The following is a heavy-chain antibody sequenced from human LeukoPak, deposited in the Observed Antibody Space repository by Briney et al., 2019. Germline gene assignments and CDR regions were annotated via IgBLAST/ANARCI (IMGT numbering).Heavy chain of an antibody. J-gene: IGHJ4*02. CDR3: ARGSSGWYGRYYFDY. CDR2: IYYSGST. V-gene: IGHV4-38-2*02. D-gene: IGHD6-19*01. CDR1: GYSISSGYY. Sequence: SETLSLTCTVSGYSISSGYYWGWIRQPPGKGLEWIGSIYYSGSTYYNPSLRSRVTISVDTSKNQFSLKLSSVTAADTAVYYCARGSSGWYGRYYFDYWGQGTLVTVSS.